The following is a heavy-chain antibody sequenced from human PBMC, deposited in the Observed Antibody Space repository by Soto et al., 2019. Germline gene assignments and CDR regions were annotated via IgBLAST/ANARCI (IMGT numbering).Heavy chain of an antibody. D-gene: IGHD4-17*01. J-gene: IGHJ4*02. CDR3: AHAGDYDLLSFDR. V-gene: IGHV2-5*02. CDR1: GFSLTTTHMG. CDR2: IYWDDDK. Sequence: QITLKESGPPLVRPAQTLTLTCAFSGFSLTTTHMGVAWIRQPPGKALEWLALIYWDDDKRYSPSLKNRLAITQDTSINRVVLTITNMTPADTSTYFCAHAGDYDLLSFDRWGPGTLVTVSS.